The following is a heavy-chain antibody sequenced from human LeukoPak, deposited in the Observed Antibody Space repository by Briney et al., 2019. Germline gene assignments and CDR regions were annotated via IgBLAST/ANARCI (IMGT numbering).Heavy chain of an antibody. CDR1: GYTFTSYG. J-gene: IGHJ5*02. CDR2: ISAHNGNT. CDR3: TRDFYQDSSNCYDCFDP. V-gene: IGHV1-18*01. Sequence: GASVKVSGYPSGYTFTSYGISWVRQAPGQGLEWIGWISAHNGNTNYAQKLQGRVTMTRDTSTSTAYMELRSLRSDDTAVYYCTRDFYQDSSNCYDCFDPWGQGTRVTVSS. D-gene: IGHD6-13*01.